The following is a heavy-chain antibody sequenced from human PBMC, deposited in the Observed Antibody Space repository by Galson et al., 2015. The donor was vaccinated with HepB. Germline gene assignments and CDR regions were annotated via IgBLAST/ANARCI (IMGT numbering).Heavy chain of an antibody. CDR2: ISHDGSNK. CDR1: GFTFRTYG. CDR3: AKDRVFRVYNDGSGYFLPAFYYYGMDV. V-gene: IGHV3-30*18. Sequence: SLRLSCAASGFTFRTYGMQWVRRAPGKGLEGVAIISHDGSNKYYGDSVKGRFTISRDNSKNTVFLQMNSLTAEDTAVYYCAKDRVFRVYNDGSGYFLPAFYYYGMDVWGQGTTVTVSS. D-gene: IGHD3-22*01. J-gene: IGHJ6*02.